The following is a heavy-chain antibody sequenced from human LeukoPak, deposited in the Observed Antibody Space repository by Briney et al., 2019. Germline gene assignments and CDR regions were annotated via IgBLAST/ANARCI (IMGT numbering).Heavy chain of an antibody. CDR3: ARVGTYYDFWSGIREYYFDY. V-gene: IGHV4-59*01. J-gene: IGHJ4*02. CDR2: IYYSGST. CDR1: GGSISSYY. D-gene: IGHD3-3*01. Sequence: SETLSLTCTVSGGSISSYYWSWIRQPPGKGLEWIGYIYYSGSTNYNPSLTSRVTISVHTSKNQFSLKLSSVTAADTAVYYCARVGTYYDFWSGIREYYFDYWGQGTLVTVSS.